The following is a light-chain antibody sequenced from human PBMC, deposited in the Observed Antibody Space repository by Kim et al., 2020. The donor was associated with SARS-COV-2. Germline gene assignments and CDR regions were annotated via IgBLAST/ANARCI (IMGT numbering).Light chain of an antibody. CDR2: DAS. V-gene: IGKV3-11*01. Sequence: SPGERAPLSCSASQSVSSYFAWYQQKPGQAPRLLIYDASNRATGIPARFSGSGSGTDFTLTISSLEPEDFAVYYCQQRSNWPKLTFGGGTKVDIK. CDR1: QSVSSY. J-gene: IGKJ4*01. CDR3: QQRSNWPKLT.